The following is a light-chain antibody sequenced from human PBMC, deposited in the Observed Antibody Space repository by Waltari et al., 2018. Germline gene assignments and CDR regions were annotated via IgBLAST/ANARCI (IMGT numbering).Light chain of an antibody. CDR1: QAISGW. J-gene: IGKJ4*01. Sequence: DIQMTQSPSSVSASEGDRVTITCRASQAISGWLAWYQQKPGRAPTLLIYGASSLHSGVSSRCSGSGSGTDFTVTISSLQPEDFAIYYCQQATSLPLTFGGGTSVEIK. CDR2: GAS. CDR3: QQATSLPLT. V-gene: IGKV1-12*01.